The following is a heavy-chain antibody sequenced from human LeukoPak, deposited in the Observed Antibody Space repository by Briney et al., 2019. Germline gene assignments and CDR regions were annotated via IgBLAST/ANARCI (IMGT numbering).Heavy chain of an antibody. J-gene: IGHJ3*02. V-gene: IGHV3-23*01. CDR2: ITGSGAST. D-gene: IGHD6-19*01. Sequence: PGGSLRLSCAASGFTFSSYAMNWVRQAPGKGLEWVSTITGSGASTYYADSVKGRFTISRDNSKNTLYLQMNSLRAEDTAVYYCAKAPYSSGWYAFDIWGQGTMVTVSS. CDR1: GFTFSSYA. CDR3: AKAPYSSGWYAFDI.